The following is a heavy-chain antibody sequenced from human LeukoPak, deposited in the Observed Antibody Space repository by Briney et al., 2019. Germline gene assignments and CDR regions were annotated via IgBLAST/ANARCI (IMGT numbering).Heavy chain of an antibody. CDR3: ARVRRVGATFYYFDY. CDR2: INPNSGGT. V-gene: IGHV1-2*02. D-gene: IGHD1-26*01. CDR1: GYTFTGYY. J-gene: IGHJ4*02. Sequence: GASVKVSCKASGYTFTGYYMHWVRQAPVQGREWMRWINPNSGGTNYAQKFQGRVTMTRDTSISTAYMELSRLRSDDTAVYYCARVRRVGATFYYFDYWGQGTLVTVSS.